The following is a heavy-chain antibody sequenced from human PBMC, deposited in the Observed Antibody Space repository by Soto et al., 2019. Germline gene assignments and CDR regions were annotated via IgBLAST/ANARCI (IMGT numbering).Heavy chain of an antibody. CDR1: GFSLSTSGMC. CDR3: ARIRGVYYDSSGYFKGGNWFDP. J-gene: IGHJ5*02. Sequence: ESGPTLVNPTQTLTLTCTFSGFSLSTSGMCVSWIRQPPGKALEWLALIDWDDDKYYSTSLKTRLTISKDTSKNQVVLTMTNMEPVDTATYYCARIRGVYYDSSGYFKGGNWFDPGGKGPLVPVPS. D-gene: IGHD3-22*01. CDR2: IDWDDDK. V-gene: IGHV2-70*01.